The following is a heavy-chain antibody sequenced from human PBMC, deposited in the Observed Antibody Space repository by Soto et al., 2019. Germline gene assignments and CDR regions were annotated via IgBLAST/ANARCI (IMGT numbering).Heavy chain of an antibody. D-gene: IGHD7-27*01. V-gene: IGHV4-30-4*01. CDR1: GGSISTVNYW. Sequence: QVQLQESGPGLVKPSQTLSLTCTVSGGSISTVNYWWSWIRQSPDMGLEWIGHIYNGGSTYNNPSLESRXTXSXXTSKNQLSRTLSSVSAAATAVYYCARGPSGDKVDSWGQGTLVTVSS. CDR2: IYNGGST. CDR3: ARGPSGDKVDS. J-gene: IGHJ4*02.